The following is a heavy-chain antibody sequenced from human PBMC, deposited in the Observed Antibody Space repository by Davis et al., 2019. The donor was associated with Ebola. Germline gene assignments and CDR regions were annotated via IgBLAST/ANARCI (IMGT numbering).Heavy chain of an antibody. CDR3: ARARGYGGNPRLDY. V-gene: IGHV4-34*01. J-gene: IGHJ4*02. Sequence: GSLRLSCAASGFSFRIYWMSWVRQAPGKGLEWIGEINHSGSTNYNPSLKSRVTISVDTSKNQFSLKLSSVTAADTAVYYCARARGYGGNPRLDYWGQGTLVTVSS. D-gene: IGHD4-23*01. CDR2: INHSGST. CDR1: GFSFRIYW.